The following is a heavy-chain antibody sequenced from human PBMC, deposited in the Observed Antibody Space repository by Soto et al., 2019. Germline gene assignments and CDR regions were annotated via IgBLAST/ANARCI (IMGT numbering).Heavy chain of an antibody. CDR3: ARTRLRGRSSYQYNYYMDV. CDR2: VNPYNGNT. V-gene: IGHV1-18*01. CDR1: GYCFTSHG. J-gene: IGHJ6*03. D-gene: IGHD6-6*01. Sequence: QLVHSGAEVKKPRASVKVSCKASGYCFTSHGISWVRQAPGHGLEWIGWVNPYNGNTNFAQKIQDRVAMTPDTSTNTAHMELWSLRSDDTAVYYWARTRLRGRSSYQYNYYMDVWGKGTTVIVSS.